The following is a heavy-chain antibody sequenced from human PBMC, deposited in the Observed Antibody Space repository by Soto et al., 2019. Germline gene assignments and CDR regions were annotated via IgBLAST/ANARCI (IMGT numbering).Heavy chain of an antibody. Sequence: QVQLVQSGAEVKKPGDSVKVSCKASGYTFTKFGISWVRQAPGQGLEWMGWMSAYNGNTNYAQNFQGRVTMTTDTSTSTTNMEMRSLRSDDTPVYYFGRGGTTIDYWGQGTLVTVSS. D-gene: IGHD4-17*01. V-gene: IGHV1-18*01. J-gene: IGHJ4*02. CDR1: GYTFTKFG. CDR2: MSAYNGNT. CDR3: GRGGTTIDY.